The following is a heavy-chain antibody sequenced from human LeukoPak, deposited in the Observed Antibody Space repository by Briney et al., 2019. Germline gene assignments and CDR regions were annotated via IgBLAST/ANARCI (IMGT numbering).Heavy chain of an antibody. CDR2: INPSGGST. CDR1: GYTFTSYY. Sequence: GASVKVSCKASGYTFTSYYMHWVRQASGQGREWMGIINPSGGSTSYAQKFQGRVTMTRDMSTSTVYMELSSLRSEDTAVYYCARVVLGIAAAGTASDYWGQGTLVTVSS. V-gene: IGHV1-46*01. CDR3: ARVVLGIAAAGTASDY. J-gene: IGHJ4*02. D-gene: IGHD6-13*01.